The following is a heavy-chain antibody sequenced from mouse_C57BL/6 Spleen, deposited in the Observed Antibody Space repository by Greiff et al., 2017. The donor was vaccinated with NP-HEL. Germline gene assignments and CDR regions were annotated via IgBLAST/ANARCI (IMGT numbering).Heavy chain of an antibody. J-gene: IGHJ2*01. D-gene: IGHD3-3*01. CDR1: GFTFSSYA. Sequence: EVKVVESGGGLVKPGGSLKLSCAASGFTFSSYAMSWVRQTPEKRLEWVATISDGGSYTYYPDNVKGRFTISRDNAKNNLYLQMSHLKSEDTAMYYCARGGQFGYWGQGTTLTVSS. CDR3: ARGGQFGY. CDR2: ISDGGSYT. V-gene: IGHV5-4*03.